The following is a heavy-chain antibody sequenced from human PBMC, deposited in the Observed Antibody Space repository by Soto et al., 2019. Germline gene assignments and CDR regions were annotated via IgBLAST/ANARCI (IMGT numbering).Heavy chain of an antibody. CDR2: IKEDGNEI. CDR3: VRFYYDSSGYLPSPYYYYYGMDV. CDR1: GFTFSSYT. Sequence: PGGSLRLSCAASGFTFSSYTMSWVRQAPGKGLEWVAKIKEDGNEIHYVDSVKGRFTISRDNAKSSVYLQMNSLRAEDTAVYYCVRFYYDSSGYLPSPYYYYYGMDVWGQGTTVTVSS. J-gene: IGHJ6*02. V-gene: IGHV3-7*01. D-gene: IGHD3-22*01.